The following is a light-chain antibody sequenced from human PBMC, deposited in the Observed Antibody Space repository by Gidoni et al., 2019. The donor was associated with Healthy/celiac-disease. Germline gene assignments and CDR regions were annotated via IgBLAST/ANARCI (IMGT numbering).Light chain of an antibody. J-gene: IGKJ4*01. CDR3: QQYGSSPLT. CDR1: QSVSSSY. CDR2: GAS. Sequence: SLSPRERATLSCRASQSVSSSYLAWYQQKPGQAPRLLIYGASSRATGIPDRFSGSGSGTDFTLTISRLEPEDFAVYYCQQYGSSPLTFXGXTKVEIK. V-gene: IGKV3-20*01.